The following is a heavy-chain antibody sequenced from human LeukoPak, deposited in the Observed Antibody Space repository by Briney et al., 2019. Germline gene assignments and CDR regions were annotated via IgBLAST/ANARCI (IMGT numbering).Heavy chain of an antibody. CDR2: MNPNSGNT. Sequence: RRASVKVSCKASGYTFTSYDINWVRQAPGQGLEWMGWMNPNSGNTGYAQKFQGRVTMTRNTSISTAYMELSSLRSEDTAVYYCARLGTYSSGWPILGYWGQGTLVTVSS. V-gene: IGHV1-8*01. J-gene: IGHJ4*02. D-gene: IGHD6-19*01. CDR3: ARLGTYSSGWPILGY. CDR1: GYTFTSYD.